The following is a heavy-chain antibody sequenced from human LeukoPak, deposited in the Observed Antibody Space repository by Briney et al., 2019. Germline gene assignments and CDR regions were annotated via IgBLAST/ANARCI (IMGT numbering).Heavy chain of an antibody. J-gene: IGHJ4*02. CDR1: SGSISTSNYY. Sequence: PSETLSLTCTVSSGSISTSNYYWGWVRQPPGKALEWIGNIFYSGSTYYSPSLKSRVTISVDTSKNQFSLKLSSVTAADTAVYYCARARRGDGYNSGQGDYWGQGTLVTVSS. D-gene: IGHD5-24*01. CDR2: IFYSGST. V-gene: IGHV4-39*07. CDR3: ARARRGDGYNSGQGDY.